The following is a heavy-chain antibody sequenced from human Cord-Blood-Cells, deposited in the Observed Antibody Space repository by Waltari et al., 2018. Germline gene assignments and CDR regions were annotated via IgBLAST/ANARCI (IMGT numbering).Heavy chain of an antibody. CDR3: ARVPDSSGYNWFDP. CDR1: GGSISSYY. Sequence: QVQLQESGPGLVKPSETLSLTCTVSGGSISSYYWSWIRQPAGKGLEWIGRIYTSGSTNYNPSLKSRVPMSVDTSKNQFSLKLSSVTAADTAVYYCARVPDSSGYNWFDPWGQGTLVTVSS. J-gene: IGHJ5*02. V-gene: IGHV4-4*07. D-gene: IGHD3-22*01. CDR2: IYTSGST.